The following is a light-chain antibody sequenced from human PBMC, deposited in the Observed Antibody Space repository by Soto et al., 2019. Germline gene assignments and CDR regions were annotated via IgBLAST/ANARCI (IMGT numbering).Light chain of an antibody. J-gene: IGKJ5*01. CDR1: QDISNY. Sequence: DIQMTQSPSSLSASVGDRVTITCQAIQDISNYLNWYQQKPGKVPKLPIYAASTLQSGVPSRFSGSGSGTDFTLTISSLEPEDFAVYYCQQRSNWPPLITFGQGTRLEIK. CDR3: QQRSNWPPLIT. CDR2: AAS. V-gene: IGKV1-27*01.